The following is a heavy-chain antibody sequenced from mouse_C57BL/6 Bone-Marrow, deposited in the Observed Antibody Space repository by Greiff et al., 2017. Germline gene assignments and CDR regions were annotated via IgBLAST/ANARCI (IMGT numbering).Heavy chain of an antibody. CDR3: ARLREGGNYRYFDV. J-gene: IGHJ1*03. Sequence: QVQLQQSGAELARPGASVKMSCKASGYTFTSYTMHWVKQRPGQGLEWLGYINPSSGYTKYNQKIKDKATLTADKYSSTAYMQLSSLTSEDSAVYYCARLREGGNYRYFDVWGTGTTVTVAS. D-gene: IGHD1-1*02. V-gene: IGHV1-4*01. CDR2: INPSSGYT. CDR1: GYTFTSYT.